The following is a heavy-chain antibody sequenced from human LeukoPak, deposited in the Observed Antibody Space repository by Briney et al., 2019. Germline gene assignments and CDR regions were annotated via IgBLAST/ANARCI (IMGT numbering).Heavy chain of an antibody. CDR3: ASGGFGDYQEYFQH. D-gene: IGHD4-17*01. V-gene: IGHV3-33*01. CDR1: GFTFSSYG. J-gene: IGHJ1*01. CDR2: IWYDGSNK. Sequence: GRSLRLSCAASGFTFSSYGMHWVRQAPGKGLEWVAVIWYDGSNKYYADSVKGRFTISRDNSKNTLYLQMNSLRAEDTAVYYCASGGFGDYQEYFQHWGQGTLVTVSS.